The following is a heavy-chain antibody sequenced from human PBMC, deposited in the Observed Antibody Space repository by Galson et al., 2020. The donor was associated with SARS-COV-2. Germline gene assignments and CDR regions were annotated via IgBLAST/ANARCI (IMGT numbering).Heavy chain of an antibody. Sequence: TGGSLRLSCAASGFTFSNAWMSWVRQAPGKGLEWVGRIKSKTDGGTTDYAAPVKGRFTISRDDSKNTLYLQMNSLKTEDTAVYYCTTGHSSYYDFWSGFLDYYYGMDVWGQGTTVTVSS. V-gene: IGHV3-15*01. J-gene: IGHJ6*02. CDR2: IKSKTDGGTT. CDR1: GFTFSNAW. D-gene: IGHD3-3*01. CDR3: TTGHSSYYDFWSGFLDYYYGMDV.